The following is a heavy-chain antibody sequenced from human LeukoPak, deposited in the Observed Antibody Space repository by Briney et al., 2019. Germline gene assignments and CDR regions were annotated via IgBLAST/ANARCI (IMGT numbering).Heavy chain of an antibody. CDR2: MRRDGNEI. J-gene: IGHJ4*02. CDR3: AKVGLEDYFDY. D-gene: IGHD3-16*01. Sequence: GGSLRLSCSASGFTFSTYWMSWVRQAPGRGLEWVANMRRDGNEIYYLDSVRGRFTISRDNSKNTLYLQMNSLRAEDTAVYYCAKVGLEDYFDYWGQGTLVTVSS. V-gene: IGHV3-7*03. CDR1: GFTFSTYW.